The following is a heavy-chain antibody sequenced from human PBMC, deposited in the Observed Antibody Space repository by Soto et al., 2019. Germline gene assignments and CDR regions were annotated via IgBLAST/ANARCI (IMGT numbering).Heavy chain of an antibody. D-gene: IGHD3-22*01. CDR1: GGSFSGYY. Sequence: SETLSLTCAVYGGSFSGYYWSWIRQPPGKGLEWIGEINHSGSTNFNPSLKSRVTISVDTSKNQFSLRLSSVTAADTAVYYCARATHYYDSSGTPGRVYGMDVWGQGTTVTVSS. CDR2: INHSGST. J-gene: IGHJ6*02. CDR3: ARATHYYDSSGTPGRVYGMDV. V-gene: IGHV4-34*01.